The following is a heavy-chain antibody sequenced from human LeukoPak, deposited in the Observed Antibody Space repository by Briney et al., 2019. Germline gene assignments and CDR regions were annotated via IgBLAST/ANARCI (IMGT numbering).Heavy chain of an antibody. Sequence: PGGSLRLSCAASGFTFSSYWMSWVRQAPGKGLEWVANIKQDGSEKYYVDSVKGRFTISRDNAKNSLYLQMNSLRAEDTAVYYCARAPYSIGGSCRFDYWGQGTLVTVSS. CDR2: IKQDGSEK. CDR1: GFTFSSYW. V-gene: IGHV3-7*03. D-gene: IGHD2-15*01. CDR3: ARAPYSIGGSCRFDY. J-gene: IGHJ4*02.